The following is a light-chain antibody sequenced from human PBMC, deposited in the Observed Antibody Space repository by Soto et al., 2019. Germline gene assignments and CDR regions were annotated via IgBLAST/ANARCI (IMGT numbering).Light chain of an antibody. CDR1: TSDVGAFDY. CDR2: EVT. V-gene: IGLV2-8*01. CDR3: SSYAGSYNLV. J-gene: IGLJ3*02. Sequence: QSALTQPPSASGSPGQSLTISCTGTTSDVGAFDYVSWYQQHPGKAPKLIIYEVTKRPSGVPDRFSGPKSGNTASLTVSGLQADDEADYHCSSYAGSYNLVFGGGTKLTVL.